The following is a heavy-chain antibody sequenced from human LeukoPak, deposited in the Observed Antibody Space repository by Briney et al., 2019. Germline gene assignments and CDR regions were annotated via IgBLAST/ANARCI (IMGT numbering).Heavy chain of an antibody. CDR3: VKELSPFDY. V-gene: IGHV3-48*02. CDR2: ISPSSGTI. CDR1: GFTFSTHG. Sequence: PGGSLRLSCVASGFTFSTHGMNCVRDSPGEGLECVSYISPSSGTIYYADSVKGRFTISRDNAKNSLYLQMNSLRDEDTAVYYGVKELSPFDYWGQGTLVTVSS. J-gene: IGHJ4*02.